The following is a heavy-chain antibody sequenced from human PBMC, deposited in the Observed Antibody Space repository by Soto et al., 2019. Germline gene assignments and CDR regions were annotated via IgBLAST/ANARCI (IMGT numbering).Heavy chain of an antibody. D-gene: IGHD3-10*01. V-gene: IGHV3-30*18. CDR2: ISSDGSDK. CDR1: GFSFSNYG. J-gene: IGHJ5*02. Sequence: PGGSLRLSCAASGFSFSNYGIHWVRQAPGKGLEWVAVISSDGSDKYYADSVKGRFTISRDNSKTTLYLQMNSLRAEDTAVYYCAKDLMNYYGSWFDPWGQGTLVTVSS. CDR3: AKDLMNYYGSWFDP.